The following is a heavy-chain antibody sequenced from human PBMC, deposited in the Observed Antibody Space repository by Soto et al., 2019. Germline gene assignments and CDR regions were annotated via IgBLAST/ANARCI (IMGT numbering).Heavy chain of an antibody. V-gene: IGHV3-7*01. Sequence: EVQLVESGGGLVQPGGSLRLSCAASGFTFSSYWMSWVRQAPGKGLEWVANIKKDGSEKYYVDSVKGRFTISRDNAKNSLFLQIDNVRAEDTAVYYCARERDGIVLMVYSSFYGIDVWGQGTTVTVSS. D-gene: IGHD2-8*01. CDR1: GFTFSSYW. J-gene: IGHJ6*02. CDR3: ARERDGIVLMVYSSFYGIDV. CDR2: IKKDGSEK.